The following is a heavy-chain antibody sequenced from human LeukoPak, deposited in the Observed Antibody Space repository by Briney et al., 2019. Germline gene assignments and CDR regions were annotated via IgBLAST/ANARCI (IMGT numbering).Heavy chain of an antibody. J-gene: IGHJ4*02. Sequence: SDTLSLTCAVYGGSFSGYYRSWIRQPPGKGLEWIGEINHSGSTNHNPSLKSRVTISVDTSKNQFSLKLSSVTAADTAVYYCARRGYCTNGVCPFDYWGQGTLVTVSS. D-gene: IGHD2-8*01. CDR3: ARRGYCTNGVCPFDY. V-gene: IGHV4-34*01. CDR2: INHSGST. CDR1: GGSFSGYY.